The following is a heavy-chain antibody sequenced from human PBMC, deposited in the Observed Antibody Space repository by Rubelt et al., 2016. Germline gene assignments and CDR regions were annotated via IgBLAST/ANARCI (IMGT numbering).Heavy chain of an antibody. Sequence: QVQLQESGPGLVKPSETLSLTCTVSGGSINSYYWSWIRQPPGKGLEWIGHIYYSGSTNYNPSLKSRVTISGDTSKNQFSLKLNAVTAADTAVYYGARSGKQWDALDYWGQGTLVTVSS. CDR2: IYYSGST. CDR3: ARSGKQWDALDY. V-gene: IGHV4-59*08. CDR1: GGSINSYY. D-gene: IGHD6-19*01. J-gene: IGHJ4*02.